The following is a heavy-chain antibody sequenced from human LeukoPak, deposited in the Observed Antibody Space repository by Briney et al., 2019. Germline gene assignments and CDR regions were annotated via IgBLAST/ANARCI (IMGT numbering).Heavy chain of an antibody. CDR2: IYYSGNT. D-gene: IGHD1-26*01. Sequence: PSETLSLTCTVSGGSIFSSNSYWGWIRQPPGKGLEWIGSIYYSGNTYYNASLKSRVTISVDTSKNQFSLKLSSVTAADTAVYYCARAPRRIVGATSDFDYWGQGTLVTVSS. J-gene: IGHJ4*02. V-gene: IGHV4-39*07. CDR3: ARAPRRIVGATSDFDY. CDR1: GGSIFSSNSY.